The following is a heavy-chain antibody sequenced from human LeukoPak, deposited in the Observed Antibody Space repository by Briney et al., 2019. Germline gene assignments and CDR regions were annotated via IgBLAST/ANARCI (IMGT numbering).Heavy chain of an antibody. D-gene: IGHD1/OR15-1a*01. J-gene: IGHJ3*02. CDR3: AKEPRWEQLHSFDI. Sequence: PGGSLRLSCVASGFAFPTYATMWVRQVPGKGLEWVSSIRVSDGARFYADSVKGRFTMSRDNPKNTLFLQMNSLRPEDTAVYYCAKEPRWEQLHSFDIWGQGTTVTVSS. V-gene: IGHV3-23*01. CDR2: IRVSDGAR. CDR1: GFAFPTYA.